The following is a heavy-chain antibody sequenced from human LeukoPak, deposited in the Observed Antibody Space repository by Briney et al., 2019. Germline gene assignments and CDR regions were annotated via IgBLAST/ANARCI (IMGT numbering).Heavy chain of an antibody. CDR3: ARWDAFDI. V-gene: IGHV3-48*04. Sequence: GGSLRLSCAASGFTFSNYHMNWVRQAPGKGLEWVSFISTSGAAINYADSVKGRFIISRDNAKNSLYLQMNSLRAEDTAVYYCARWDAFDIWGQGTMVTVSS. CDR1: GFTFSNYH. J-gene: IGHJ3*02. CDR2: ISTSGAAI.